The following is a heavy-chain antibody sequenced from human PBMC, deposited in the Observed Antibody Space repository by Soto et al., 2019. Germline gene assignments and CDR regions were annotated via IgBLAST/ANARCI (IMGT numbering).Heavy chain of an antibody. D-gene: IGHD6-6*01. CDR3: ARVRGIIAARNYGMDV. J-gene: IGHJ6*02. CDR1: GGSISSYY. Sequence: PSETLSLTCTVSGGSISSYYWSWIRQPPGKGLEWIGYIYYSGSTNYNPSLKSRVTISVDTSKNQFSLKLSSVTAADTAVYYCARVRGIIAARNYGMDVWGQGTTVT. V-gene: IGHV4-59*01. CDR2: IYYSGST.